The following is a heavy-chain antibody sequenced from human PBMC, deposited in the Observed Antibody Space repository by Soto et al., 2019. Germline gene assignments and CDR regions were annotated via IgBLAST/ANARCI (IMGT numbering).Heavy chain of an antibody. V-gene: IGHV3-49*04. Sequence: GGSLRLSCTASGFTFGDYAMSWVRQAPGKGLEWVGFIRSKAYGGTTEYAASVKGRFTISRDDSKSIAYLQMKSLKTEDTAVYYCTRDRIRGSYGDDGVWGQGTLVTVSS. CDR3: TRDRIRGSYGDDGV. J-gene: IGHJ4*02. CDR1: GFTFGDYA. D-gene: IGHD4-17*01. CDR2: IRSKAYGGTT.